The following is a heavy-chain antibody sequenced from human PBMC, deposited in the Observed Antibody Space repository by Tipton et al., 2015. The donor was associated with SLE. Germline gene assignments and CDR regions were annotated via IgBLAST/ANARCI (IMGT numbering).Heavy chain of an antibody. D-gene: IGHD6-13*01. CDR1: GGTFSSYA. CDR3: ARGGAEAAGRDACDI. V-gene: IGHV1-69*01. J-gene: IGHJ3*02. Sequence: QLVQSGPEVKKPGSSVKVSCKASGGTFSSYAISWVRQAPGQGLEWMGGIIPIFGTENYAPKFQGRVTITADESTSTAYMELSSLRAEDTAVYYCARGGAEAAGRDACDIWGQGTMVTVPS. CDR2: IIPIFGTE.